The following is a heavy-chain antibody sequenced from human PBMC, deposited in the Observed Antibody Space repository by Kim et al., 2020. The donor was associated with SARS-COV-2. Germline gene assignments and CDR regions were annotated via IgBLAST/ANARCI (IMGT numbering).Heavy chain of an antibody. Sequence: GGSLRLSCAASGFTFSSYAMSWVRQAPGKGLEWVSAISGSGGSTYYADSVKGRFTISRDNSKNTLYLQMNSLRAEDTAVYYCAKEARSYYYGSGSYFRWFDPWGQGTLVTVSS. J-gene: IGHJ5*02. CDR1: GFTFSSYA. CDR3: AKEARSYYYGSGSYFRWFDP. CDR2: ISGSGGST. V-gene: IGHV3-23*01. D-gene: IGHD3-10*01.